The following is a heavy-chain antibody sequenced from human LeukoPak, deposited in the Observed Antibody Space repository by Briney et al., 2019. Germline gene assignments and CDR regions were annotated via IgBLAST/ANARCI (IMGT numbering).Heavy chain of an antibody. V-gene: IGHV3-7*01. CDR1: GFTFSNYW. D-gene: IGHD1-1*01. Sequence: GGSLRLPCVASGFTFSNYWMTWVRQAPGKGLEWVANIKQDGSEKYYVDSVKGRFTISRDNAKDSLYLQMNSLRAEDTAVYYCARETNSWYTRWFDPWGQGTLVTVSS. CDR2: IKQDGSEK. J-gene: IGHJ5*02. CDR3: ARETNSWYTRWFDP.